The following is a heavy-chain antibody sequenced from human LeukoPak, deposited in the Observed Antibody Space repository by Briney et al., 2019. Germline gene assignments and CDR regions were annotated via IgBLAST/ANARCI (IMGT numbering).Heavy chain of an antibody. CDR2: IYYTGST. CDR1: GVSISTYY. J-gene: IGHJ4*02. CDR3: ARRGSSGQLYFDH. Sequence: PSETLSLTCTVSGVSISTYYWSWLRQPPGKGLELIAYIYYTGSTDYNPSLKSRVTISVDTSNNQFSLKLSSVTAADTAVYYCARRGSSGQLYFDHWGQGTLVTVSS. V-gene: IGHV4-59*08. D-gene: IGHD6-19*01.